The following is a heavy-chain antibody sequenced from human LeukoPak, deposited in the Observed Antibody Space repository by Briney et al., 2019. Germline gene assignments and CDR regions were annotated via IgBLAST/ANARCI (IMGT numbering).Heavy chain of an antibody. J-gene: IGHJ4*02. CDR2: ISSSGSTK. D-gene: IGHD5-12*01. CDR3: AREEGLDY. Sequence: GGPLRLSCAASGFSFSSYEMNWVRQAPGKGLEWVSYISSSGSTKEYADSVKGRFTISRDNAKNSLYLQMNSLRVEDTAVYYCAREEGLDYWGQGTLVTVSS. CDR1: GFSFSSYE. V-gene: IGHV3-48*03.